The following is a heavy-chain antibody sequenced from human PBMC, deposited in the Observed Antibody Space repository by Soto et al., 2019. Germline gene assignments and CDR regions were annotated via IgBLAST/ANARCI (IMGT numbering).Heavy chain of an antibody. Sequence: SETLSLTCTVSGGSISSGDYYWSWIRQPPGKGLEWIGYIYYSGSTYYNPSLKSRVTISVDTSKNQFSLKLSSVTAADTAVYFCARVITIFGVVSDFDYWGQGTLVTVSS. CDR1: GGSISSGDYY. CDR3: ARVITIFGVVSDFDY. D-gene: IGHD3-3*01. V-gene: IGHV4-30-4*01. CDR2: IYYSGST. J-gene: IGHJ4*02.